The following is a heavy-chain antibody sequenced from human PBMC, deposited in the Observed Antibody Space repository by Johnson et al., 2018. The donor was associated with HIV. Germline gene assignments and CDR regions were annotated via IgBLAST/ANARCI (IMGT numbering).Heavy chain of an antibody. CDR2: IRYDGSNK. V-gene: IGHV3-33*01. Sequence: QVQLVESGGGVVRPGRSLRLSCAASGFTFSSYGMHWVRQAPGKGLEWVAFIRYDGSNKYYADSVKGRFTISRDNSKTTLYLQMNSLRAEYTAVYYCARWNMITFGGVIVKAGAFDIWGQGTMVTVSS. D-gene: IGHD3-16*02. CDR1: GFTFSSYG. CDR3: ARWNMITFGGVIVKAGAFDI. J-gene: IGHJ3*02.